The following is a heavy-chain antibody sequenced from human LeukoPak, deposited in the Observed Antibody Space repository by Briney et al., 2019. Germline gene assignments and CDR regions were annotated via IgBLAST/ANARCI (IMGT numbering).Heavy chain of an antibody. CDR3: ASRLAAAATEYFQH. J-gene: IGHJ1*01. CDR2: IYHSEST. Sequence: SETLSLTCTVSGGSISSSSYYWGWIRQPPGRGLEWIGSIYHSESTFYNPSLKSRVTISVDTSKNQFSLKLNSLTAADTAVYYCASRLAAAATEYFQHWGQGTLVTVSS. CDR1: GGSISSSSYY. D-gene: IGHD6-25*01. V-gene: IGHV4-39*01.